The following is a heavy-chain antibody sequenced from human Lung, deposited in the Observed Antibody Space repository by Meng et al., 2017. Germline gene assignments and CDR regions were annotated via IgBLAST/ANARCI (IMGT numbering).Heavy chain of an antibody. D-gene: IGHD4-11*01. CDR1: GGSFSDYY. J-gene: IGHJ4*02. V-gene: IGHV4-34*01. CDR3: ARGPTTMAHDFDY. Sequence: QGQLQQWGAGLLKSSETLSLTCVVSGGSFSDYYWSWIRQPPGKGLEWIGEINHSGSTNSNPSLESRATISVDTSQNNLSLKLSSVTAADSAVYYCARGPTTMAHDFDYWGQGTLVTVSS. CDR2: INHSGST.